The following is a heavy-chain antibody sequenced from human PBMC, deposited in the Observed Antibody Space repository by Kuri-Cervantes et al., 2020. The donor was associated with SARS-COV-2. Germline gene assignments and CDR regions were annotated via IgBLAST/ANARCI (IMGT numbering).Heavy chain of an antibody. CDR3: ATLGYCSSTSCYKRFDY. CDR2: ISSSSSYI. J-gene: IGHJ4*02. Sequence: GESLKISCAASGFTFSGYSMNWVRQAPGKGLEWVSSISSSSSYIYYADSVKGRFTISRGNAKNSLYLQMNSLRAEDTAVYYCATLGYCSSTSCYKRFDYWGQGTLVTVSS. V-gene: IGHV3-21*01. CDR1: GFTFSGYS. D-gene: IGHD2-2*02.